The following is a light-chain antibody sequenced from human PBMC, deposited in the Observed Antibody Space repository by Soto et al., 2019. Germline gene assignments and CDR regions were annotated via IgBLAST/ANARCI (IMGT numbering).Light chain of an antibody. CDR2: DAS. Sequence: DIQMTQSPSALSAVVGDRVTITFRGSRGIGDRLAWYQQKPGKAPKLLIYDASNLESGVPSRFSGSGSGTEFTLTISNLQPDDIATYYCQQYENYWTFGQGTKVDIK. J-gene: IGKJ1*01. CDR3: QQYENYWT. V-gene: IGKV1-5*01. CDR1: RGIGDR.